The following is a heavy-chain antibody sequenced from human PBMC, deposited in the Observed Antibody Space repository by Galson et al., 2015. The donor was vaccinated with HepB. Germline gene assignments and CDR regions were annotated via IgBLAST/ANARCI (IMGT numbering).Heavy chain of an antibody. Sequence: SVKVSCKASGYTFTSYAMNWVRQAPGQGLEWMGWINTNTGNPTYAQGFTGRFVFSLDTSVSTAYLQISSLKAEDTAVYYCARESRLLWFGELLYYRGPYYYYGMDVWGQGTTVTVSS. CDR2: INTNTGNP. CDR3: ARESRLLWFGELLYYRGPYYYYGMDV. V-gene: IGHV7-4-1*02. CDR1: GYTFTSYA. D-gene: IGHD3-10*01. J-gene: IGHJ6*02.